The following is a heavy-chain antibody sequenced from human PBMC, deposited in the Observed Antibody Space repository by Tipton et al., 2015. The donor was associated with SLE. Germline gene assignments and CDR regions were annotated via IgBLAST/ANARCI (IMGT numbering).Heavy chain of an antibody. J-gene: IGHJ5*02. D-gene: IGHD4/OR15-4a*01. CDR3: TRGGRGDGANPFDP. Sequence: TLSLTCTVSGGSLNSYYWSWIRQPPGKGLEWIGFVHYSGSTNYNPSLKSRVTISADTSKNQFSLKLTSVTVADTAVYYCTRGGRGDGANPFDPWGQGTLVTVSS. CDR1: GGSLNSYY. V-gene: IGHV4-59*12. CDR2: VHYSGST.